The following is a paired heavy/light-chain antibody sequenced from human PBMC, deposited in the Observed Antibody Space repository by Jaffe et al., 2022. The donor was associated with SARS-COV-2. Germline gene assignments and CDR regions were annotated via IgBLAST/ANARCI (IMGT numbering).Heavy chain of an antibody. V-gene: IGHV4-38-2*02. CDR1: GYSISSGSY. Sequence: QVQLQESGPGLVKPSETLSLTCTVSGYSISSGSYWGWIRQPPGKGLEWIGSIYHSGRTYNNPSLKSRVTMSVDTSKNQFSLKLSSVTAADTAFYYCASASGNYLGSLDSWGQGTLVTVSS. D-gene: IGHD1-26*01. CDR3: ASASGNYLGSLDS. J-gene: IGHJ4*02. CDR2: IYHSGRT.
Light chain of an antibody. J-gene: IGLJ3*02. CDR2: EVT. CDR3: SSYAVSNPLV. Sequence: QSALTQPPSASGSPGQSVTISCTGSNSDVGGYNYVSWYQQHPGKAPKLMIYEVTKRPSGVPDRFSGSKSGNTASLTVSGLQAEDEADYYCSSYAVSNPLVFGGGTKLTVL. V-gene: IGLV2-8*01. CDR1: NSDVGGYNY.